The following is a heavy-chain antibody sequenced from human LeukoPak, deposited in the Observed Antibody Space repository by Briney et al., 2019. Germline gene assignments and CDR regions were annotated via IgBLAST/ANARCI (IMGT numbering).Heavy chain of an antibody. CDR2: IWYDGSNK. CDR1: GFAFSSYG. D-gene: IGHD6-13*01. V-gene: IGHV3-33*01. Sequence: GGSLRLSCAASGFAFSSYGMHWVRQAPGKGLEWVAVIWYDGSNKYYADSVKGRFTISRDNAKNSLYLQMNSLRAEDTAVYYCARASRYISSWFYFDYWGQGTLVTVSS. J-gene: IGHJ4*02. CDR3: ARASRYISSWFYFDY.